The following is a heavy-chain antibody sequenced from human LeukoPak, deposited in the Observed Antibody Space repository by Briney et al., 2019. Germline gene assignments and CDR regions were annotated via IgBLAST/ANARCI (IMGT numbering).Heavy chain of an antibody. J-gene: IGHJ4*02. Sequence: GGSLRLSCAASGFTFSSYAMHWVRQAPGKGLEWVAVISYDGSNKYYADSVKGRFTISRDNSKNTLYLQMNSLRAEDTAVYYCARDGGGATPSFDYWGQGTLVTVSS. D-gene: IGHD1-26*01. CDR2: ISYDGSNK. V-gene: IGHV3-30*04. CDR1: GFTFSSYA. CDR3: ARDGGGATPSFDY.